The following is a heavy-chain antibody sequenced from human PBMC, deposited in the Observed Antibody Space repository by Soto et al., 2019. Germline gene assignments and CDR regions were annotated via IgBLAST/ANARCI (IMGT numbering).Heavy chain of an antibody. J-gene: IGHJ5*01. CDR2: FSGTGGYT. Sequence: PVRSLRLSCAASVFTLSSYAMSWVRHAPGKGLEWVSTFSGTGGYTYYADSVKGRVTIPRDDSKNTLFLHMNSLRAADTAVYYCARGPRALITSGPFDSLGPGTLVTVS. D-gene: IGHD1-26*01. V-gene: IGHV3-23*01. CDR3: ARGPRALITSGPFDS. CDR1: VFTLSSYA.